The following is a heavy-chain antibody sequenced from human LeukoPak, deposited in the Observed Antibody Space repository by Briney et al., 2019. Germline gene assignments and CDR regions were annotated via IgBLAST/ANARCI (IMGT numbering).Heavy chain of an antibody. J-gene: IGHJ5*02. CDR2: FDPEDGET. Sequence: ASVKVSCKVSGYTLTELSMHWVRQAPGKGLEWMGGFDPEDGETIYAQKFQGRVTMTEDTSTDTAYMELSSLRSEDTAVYYCATSPTYYYGSESYYHVGWFDPWGQGTLVIVSS. V-gene: IGHV1-24*01. CDR3: ATSPTYYYGSESYYHVGWFDP. CDR1: GYTLTELS. D-gene: IGHD3-10*01.